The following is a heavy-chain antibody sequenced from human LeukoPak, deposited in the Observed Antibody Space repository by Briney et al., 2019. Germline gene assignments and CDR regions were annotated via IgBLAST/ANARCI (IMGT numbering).Heavy chain of an antibody. V-gene: IGHV3-21*01. J-gene: IGHJ4*02. Sequence: PGGSLRLSCAASGFTFSSYSMNWVRQAPGKGLEWVSSISSSSSYIYYADSVKGRFTISRDNAKNSLYLQMNSLRAEDTAVYYCARAGITIFGVVIIWGQGTLVTVSS. CDR3: ARAGITIFGVVII. D-gene: IGHD3-3*01. CDR2: ISSSSSYI. CDR1: GFTFSSYS.